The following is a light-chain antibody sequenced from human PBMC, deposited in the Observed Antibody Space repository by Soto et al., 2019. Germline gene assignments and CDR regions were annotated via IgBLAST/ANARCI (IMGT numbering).Light chain of an antibody. CDR3: YSYAGSYIYYV. CDR1: SSDVGNYNL. J-gene: IGLJ1*01. V-gene: IGLV2-23*02. Sequence: QSALTQPASVSGSPGQSIATSCTGTSSDVGNYNLVSWYQQHPGKAPRLMIFEVNKRPSGVSDRFSGSKSDNTASLTISGLQADDEADYYCYSYAGSYIYYVFGAGTKVTVL. CDR2: EVN.